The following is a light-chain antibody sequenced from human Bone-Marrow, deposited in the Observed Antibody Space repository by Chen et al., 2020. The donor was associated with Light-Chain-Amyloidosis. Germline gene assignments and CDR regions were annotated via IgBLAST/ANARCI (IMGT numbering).Light chain of an antibody. J-gene: IGKJ1*01. CDR2: KAS. CDR3: QQYNSYPWT. V-gene: IGKV1-5*03. Sequence: DSQMTQTPSTLSASVGDRVTITCRASQSISSWLAWYQQKPGKAPKLLIYKASNVESGVPSRFSGSGSGTEFTLTISSLQPDDFATYYCQQYNSYPWTFGQGTKVEIK. CDR1: QSISSW.